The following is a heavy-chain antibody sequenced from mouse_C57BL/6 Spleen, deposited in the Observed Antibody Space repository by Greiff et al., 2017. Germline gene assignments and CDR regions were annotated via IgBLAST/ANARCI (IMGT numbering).Heavy chain of an antibody. V-gene: IGHV1-36*01. CDR2: VYPYNGGT. Sequence: VQLQQSGPVLVKPGPSVKISCKASGFTFTDYYMHWVKQSHGKSLEWIGLVYPYNGGTSYNQKFKGKATLTVDTSSSTAYMELNSLTSEDSAVYYCAREEFTTVVDYYAMDYWGQGTSVTVSS. CDR1: GFTFTDYY. D-gene: IGHD1-1*01. CDR3: AREEFTTVVDYYAMDY. J-gene: IGHJ4*01.